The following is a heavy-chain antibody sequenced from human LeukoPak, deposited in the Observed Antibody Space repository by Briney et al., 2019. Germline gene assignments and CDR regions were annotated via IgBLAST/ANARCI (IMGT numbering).Heavy chain of an antibody. CDR3: AKVIGPDYYDSSVDY. V-gene: IGHV3-30*18. Sequence: GGSLRLSCAASGFTVSSYYMSWVRQAPSKGLEWVAVISYDGSNKYYADSVKGRFTISRDNSKNTLYLQMNSLRAEDTAVYYCAKVIGPDYYDSSVDYWGQGTLVTVSS. J-gene: IGHJ4*02. CDR1: GFTVSSYY. CDR2: ISYDGSNK. D-gene: IGHD3-22*01.